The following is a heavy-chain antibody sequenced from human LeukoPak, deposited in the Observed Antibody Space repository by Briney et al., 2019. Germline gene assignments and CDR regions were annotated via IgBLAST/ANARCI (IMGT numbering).Heavy chain of an antibody. J-gene: IGHJ3*02. CDR3: ARNQLRDASDI. CDR1: GGSISSGGYS. D-gene: IGHD2-2*01. Sequence: PSETLSLTCAVSGGSISSGGYSWSWIRQPPGKGLEWIGYIYHSGSTYYNPSLKSRVTISVDRSKNQFSLKLSSVTAADTAVYYCARNQLRDASDIWGQGTMVTVSS. CDR2: IYHSGST. V-gene: IGHV4-30-2*01.